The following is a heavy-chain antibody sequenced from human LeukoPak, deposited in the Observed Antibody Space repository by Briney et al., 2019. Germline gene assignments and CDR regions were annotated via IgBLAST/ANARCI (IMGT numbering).Heavy chain of an antibody. CDR3: ARAINDYSNYEVLTDNWFDP. CDR1: GGSFSGYY. CDR2: INHSGST. V-gene: IGHV4-34*01. Sequence: SSETLSLTCAVYGGSFSGYYWSWIRQPPGKGLEWIGEINHSGSTNYNPSLKSRVTISVDTSKNHFSLKLSSVTAADTAVYYCARAINDYSNYEVLTDNWFDPWGQGTLVTVSS. D-gene: IGHD4-11*01. J-gene: IGHJ5*02.